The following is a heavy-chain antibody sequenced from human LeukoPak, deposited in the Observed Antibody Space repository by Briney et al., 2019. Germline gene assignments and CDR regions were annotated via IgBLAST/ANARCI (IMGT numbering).Heavy chain of an antibody. D-gene: IGHD2-15*01. CDR1: GVTFSSFA. Sequence: GGSLRLSCAASGVTFSSFAMHWVRQAPGKGLERVAVISYHGRDTYYADSVKGRFTISRDNSKNTLYLQLNSLGAEDTAVYYCAAQPCSVGRCYLDYWGQGTLVTVSS. V-gene: IGHV3-30*04. CDR3: AAQPCSVGRCYLDY. J-gene: IGHJ4*02. CDR2: ISYHGRDT.